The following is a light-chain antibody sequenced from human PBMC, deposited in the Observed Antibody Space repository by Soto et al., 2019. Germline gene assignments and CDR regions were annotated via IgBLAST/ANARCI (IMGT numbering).Light chain of an antibody. J-gene: IGKJ4*01. Sequence: DIKMTQSPSTQSASVGDRVTITCRASQSIRNWLAWYQQKPGKVPKLLIYDAYSLESGVPSRFSGRRSGTEFTLTIAGLQPEDFATYYCQQYESYSPLTFGEGTKVDI. CDR2: DAY. V-gene: IGKV1-5*01. CDR1: QSIRNW. CDR3: QQYESYSPLT.